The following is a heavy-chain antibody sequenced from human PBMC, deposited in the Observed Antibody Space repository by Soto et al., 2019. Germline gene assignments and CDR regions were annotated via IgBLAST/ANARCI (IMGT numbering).Heavy chain of an antibody. V-gene: IGHV1-18*01. CDR3: ARDVLRFLEWPHWYFDL. Sequence: ASMKGSCQASGYTFTTYGISWVRQAPGQRLEWMGWISAYNGNTNYAQKLQGRVTMTTDTSTSTAYMELRSLRSDDTAVYYCARDVLRFLEWPHWYFDLWGRGTLVTVSS. CDR1: GYTFTTYG. J-gene: IGHJ2*01. CDR2: ISAYNGNT. D-gene: IGHD3-3*01.